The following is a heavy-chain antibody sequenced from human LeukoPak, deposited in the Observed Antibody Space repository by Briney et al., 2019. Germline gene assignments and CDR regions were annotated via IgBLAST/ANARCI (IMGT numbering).Heavy chain of an antibody. CDR2: IYTSGST. V-gene: IGHV4-61*02. CDR1: GGSISSGSYY. CDR3: ATDSGSSPFDY. Sequence: PSETLSFTCTVSGGSISSGSYYWSWIRQPAGKGLEWIGRIYTSGSTNYNPSLKSRVTISVDTSKNQFSLKLSSVTAADTAVYYCATDSGSSPFDYWGQGTLVTVSS. J-gene: IGHJ4*02. D-gene: IGHD1-26*01.